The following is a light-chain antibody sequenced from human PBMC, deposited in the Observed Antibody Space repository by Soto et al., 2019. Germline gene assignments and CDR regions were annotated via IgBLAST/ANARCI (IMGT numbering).Light chain of an antibody. V-gene: IGKV1-17*01. CDR3: QQYNSYPWT. Sequence: DIQMTQSPSSLSASVGDRVTITCRASRYIRSDLSWYQQRPGQAPKVLIYVASNLQSGVPSRFSGSGSGTEFTLTISSLQPDDFATYYCQQYNSYPWTFGQGTKVDIK. CDR2: VAS. CDR1: RYIRSD. J-gene: IGKJ1*01.